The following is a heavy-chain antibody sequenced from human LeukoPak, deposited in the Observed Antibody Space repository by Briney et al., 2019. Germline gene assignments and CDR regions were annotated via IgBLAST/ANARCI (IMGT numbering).Heavy chain of an antibody. V-gene: IGHV1-18*01. CDR3: AREFTYYDFWSGYPYYFDY. Sequence: ASVKVSCKASAYTFTNYGITWVRQAPGQGLEWMGWISAYNGNTNYAQKLQGRVTMTTDTSTSTAYMELRSLRSDDTAVYYCAREFTYYDFWSGYPYYFDYWGQGTLVTVSS. D-gene: IGHD3-3*01. J-gene: IGHJ4*02. CDR2: ISAYNGNT. CDR1: AYTFTNYG.